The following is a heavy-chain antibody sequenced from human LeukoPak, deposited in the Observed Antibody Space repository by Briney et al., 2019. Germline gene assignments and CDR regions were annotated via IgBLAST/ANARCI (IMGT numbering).Heavy chain of an antibody. V-gene: IGHV4-31*03. Sequence: SQTLFLTCTVSGGSISSGGYYWSWIRQHPGKGLEWIGYIYYSGSTYYNPSLESRVTISVDTSKNQFSLKLSSVTAADTAVYYCARDSSGWYYFDYWGQGTLVTVSS. CDR3: ARDSSGWYYFDY. D-gene: IGHD6-19*01. CDR2: IYYSGST. J-gene: IGHJ4*02. CDR1: GGSISSGGYY.